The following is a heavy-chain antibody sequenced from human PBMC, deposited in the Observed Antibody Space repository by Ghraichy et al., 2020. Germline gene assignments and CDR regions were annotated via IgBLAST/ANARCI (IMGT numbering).Heavy chain of an antibody. J-gene: IGHJ4*02. CDR2: ISGVGDST. V-gene: IGHV3-23*01. CDR1: GFTFSSYA. CDR3: TKCHTSGWYEGYFDF. D-gene: IGHD6-19*01. Sequence: GSLRLSCAASGFTFSSYAMSWVRQAPGKGLEWVSSISGVGDSTHYADSVKGRFTISRDNSKKTLYLQMNSLRAEDTAVYYCTKCHTSGWYEGYFDFWGQGSQVTVSS.